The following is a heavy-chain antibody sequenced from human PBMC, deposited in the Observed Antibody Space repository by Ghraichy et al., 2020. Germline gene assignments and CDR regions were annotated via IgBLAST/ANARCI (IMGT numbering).Heavy chain of an antibody. CDR3: ARGADYGGRLDS. V-gene: IGHV4-30-4*01. CDR2: IYYSGST. D-gene: IGHD4-23*01. J-gene: IGHJ4*02. Sequence: SETLSLTCTVSGGSISSGNYCWTWIRQPPGKGLEWIVYIYYSGSTYYNASIKSRVAISIDTSKNHFFLNVTSVTAADTAVYYCARGADYGGRLDSWGQGSLVTVSS. CDR1: GGSISSGNYC.